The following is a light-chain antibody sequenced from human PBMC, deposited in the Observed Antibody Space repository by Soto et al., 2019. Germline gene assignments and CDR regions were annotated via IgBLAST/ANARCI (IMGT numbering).Light chain of an antibody. CDR3: CSYSGRATYV. CDR1: SSDVGSYNL. V-gene: IGLV2-23*02. J-gene: IGLJ2*01. Sequence: QSALTQPASVSGSPGQSITISCTGPSSDVGSYNLVSWYQHYPGKAPKLIIFEVFKRPSGVSHRFSGSRSGNTASLTISGLQAEDEANYYCCSYSGRATYVFGGGTKLTVL. CDR2: EVF.